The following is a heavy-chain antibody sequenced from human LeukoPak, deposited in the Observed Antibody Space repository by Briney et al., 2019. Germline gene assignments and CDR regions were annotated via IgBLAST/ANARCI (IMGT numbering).Heavy chain of an antibody. J-gene: IGHJ4*02. CDR3: AKDLNPDYYDSSGHDY. D-gene: IGHD3-22*01. V-gene: IGHV3-30*18. Sequence: GGSLRLSCAASGFTFSSYGMHRVRQAPGKGLEWVAVISYDGSNKYYADSVKGRFTISRDNSKNTLYLQMNSLRAEDTAVYYCAKDLNPDYYDSSGHDYWGQGTLVTVSS. CDR1: GFTFSSYG. CDR2: ISYDGSNK.